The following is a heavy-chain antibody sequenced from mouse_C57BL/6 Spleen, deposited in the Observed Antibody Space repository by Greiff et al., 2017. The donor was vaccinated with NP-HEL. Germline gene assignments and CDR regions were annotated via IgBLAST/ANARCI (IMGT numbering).Heavy chain of an antibody. J-gene: IGHJ2*01. CDR2: IDPSDSYT. D-gene: IGHD2-4*01. V-gene: IGHV1-50*01. CDR1: GYTFTSYW. CDR3: ARGQGDDYDGRRPYFDY. Sequence: QVQLQQPGAELVKPGASVKLSCKASGYTFTSYWMQWVKQRPGQGLEWIGEIDPSDSYTNYNQKFKGKATLTVDTSSSTAYMQLSSLTSEDSAVYYCARGQGDDYDGRRPYFDYWGQGTTLTVSS.